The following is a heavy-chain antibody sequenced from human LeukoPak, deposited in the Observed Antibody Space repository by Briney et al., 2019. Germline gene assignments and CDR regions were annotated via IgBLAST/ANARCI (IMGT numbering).Heavy chain of an antibody. CDR1: GFTFSSYA. Sequence: PGGSLRLSCAASGFTFSSYAMSWVRQAPGKGLEWVSVISGSGANTYYADSVKGRFTISRDNSQNTLYLQLNSLRAEDTAVYYCARKDCSGGNCYSDYWGQGALVTVSS. D-gene: IGHD2-15*01. CDR2: ISGSGANT. CDR3: ARKDCSGGNCYSDY. V-gene: IGHV3-23*01. J-gene: IGHJ4*02.